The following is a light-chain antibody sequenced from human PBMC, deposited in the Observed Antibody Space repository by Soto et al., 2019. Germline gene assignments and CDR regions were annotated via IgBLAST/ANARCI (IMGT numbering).Light chain of an antibody. J-gene: IGKJ2*01. CDR1: QSVSSSY. Sequence: EIVLKQSPGTLSLSPGERATLSCRASQSVSSSYLAWYQQKPGQAPRLLIYGASSRATGIPDRFSGSGSGTDFALTISRLEPEDFALYYCQQYGSSPPDTFGEGTKLEIK. CDR3: QQYGSSPPDT. V-gene: IGKV3-20*01. CDR2: GAS.